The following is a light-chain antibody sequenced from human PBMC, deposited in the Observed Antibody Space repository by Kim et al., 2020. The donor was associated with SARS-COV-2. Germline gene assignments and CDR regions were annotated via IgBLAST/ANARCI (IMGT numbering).Light chain of an antibody. Sequence: QSVLTQPPSASGTPGQRVTISCSGSSSNIGVNYVYWYQQFPGPAPKLLIFRNNQRPSGVPDRFSGSKSGTSASLAISGLRSEDEADYYCGAWDDSLSGYVFGTGTKVTVL. J-gene: IGLJ1*01. CDR1: SSNIGVNY. CDR3: GAWDDSLSGYV. CDR2: RNN. V-gene: IGLV1-47*01.